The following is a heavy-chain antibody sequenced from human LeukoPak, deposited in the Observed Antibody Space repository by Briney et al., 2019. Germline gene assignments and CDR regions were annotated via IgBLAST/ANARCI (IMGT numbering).Heavy chain of an antibody. V-gene: IGHV3-33*01. CDR2: IWYDGSNK. CDR3: ARDNGAPYHYDSSGYYYFDY. CDR1: GFTFSSYG. Sequence: GRSLRLSCAASGFTFSSYGMHWVRQAPGKGLEWVAVIWYDGSNKYYADSVKGRFTISRDNSKNTLYLQMNSLRAEDTAVYYCARDNGAPYHYDSSGYYYFDYWGQGTLVTVSS. D-gene: IGHD3-22*01. J-gene: IGHJ4*02.